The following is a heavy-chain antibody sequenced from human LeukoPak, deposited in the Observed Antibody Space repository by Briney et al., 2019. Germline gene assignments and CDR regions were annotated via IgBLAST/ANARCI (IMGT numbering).Heavy chain of an antibody. CDR2: IKSKTDGGTT. CDR1: GFTFSNAW. V-gene: IGHV3-15*01. D-gene: IGHD6-19*01. J-gene: IGHJ4*02. CDR3: TTAGIPVVGPYFDY. Sequence: PGGSLRLSCAASGFTFSNAWMSWVRQAPGKGLEWVGRIKSKTDGGTTDYAAPVKGRFTISRDDSKNTLYLQMNSLKTEDTAVYYCTTAGIPVVGPYFDYWGQGTLVTVSS.